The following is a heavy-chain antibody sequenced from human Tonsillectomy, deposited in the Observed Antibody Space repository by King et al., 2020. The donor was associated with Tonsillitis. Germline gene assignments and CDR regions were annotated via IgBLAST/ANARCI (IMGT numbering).Heavy chain of an antibody. Sequence: VQLVESGGGVVQPGRSLRLSCAASGFTFSKYALNWVRQAPGKGLEWVSIISSDGFKKYYADSVKGRFTISRDKSKNTILLQMNSLRPEDKAVYYCARDRPPDQYPYSYYYFYHMDVWGKGTTVTVSS. D-gene: IGHD2-15*01. J-gene: IGHJ6*04. CDR1: GFTFSKYA. CDR3: ARDRPPDQYPYSYYYFYHMDV. CDR2: ISSDGFKK. V-gene: IGHV3-30-3*01.